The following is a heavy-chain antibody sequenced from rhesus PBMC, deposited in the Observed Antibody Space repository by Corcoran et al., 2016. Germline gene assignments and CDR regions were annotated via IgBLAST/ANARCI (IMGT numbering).Heavy chain of an antibody. Sequence: QVQLQESGPGLVKPSETLSLTCAVSGGSISSNSWSWIRQPPGKGLECIGRISGSGGSNAYNPSLKRRVTMSTDTSKNQVALKLSAGTAADTAVYYCARTPVYWYFDLWGPGTPITISS. V-gene: IGHV4-173*01. CDR1: GGSISSNS. D-gene: IGHD2-39*01. CDR2: ISGSGGSN. J-gene: IGHJ2*01. CDR3: ARTPVYWYFDL.